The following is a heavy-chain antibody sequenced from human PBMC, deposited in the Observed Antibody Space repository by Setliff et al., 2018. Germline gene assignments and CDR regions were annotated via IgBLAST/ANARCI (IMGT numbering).Heavy chain of an antibody. CDR3: ARDNWIFGVELPHYYYMDV. V-gene: IGHV1-69*13. D-gene: IGHD3-3*01. CDR1: GGTFSSYA. CDR2: IIPIFGTA. J-gene: IGHJ6*03. Sequence: SVKVSCKASGGTFSSYAISWVRQAPGQGLEWMGGIIPIFGTANYTQKFQGRVTITADESTSTAYMELSSLRSEDTAVYYCARDNWIFGVELPHYYYMDVWGKGTTVTVSS.